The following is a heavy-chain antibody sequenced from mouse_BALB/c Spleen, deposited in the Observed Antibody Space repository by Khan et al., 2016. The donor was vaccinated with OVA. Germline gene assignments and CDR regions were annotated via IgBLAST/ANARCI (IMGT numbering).Heavy chain of an antibody. Sequence: QVQLQQSGAELVRPGVSVKISCKGSGYTFTDFAMHWVKQSHAKSLEWIGFISTYNGYADYNQKFKGKATMTVDKSSSTAYMELARLTSEDSAIYYCTRGSGNSRFAYWGQGTLVTVSA. V-gene: IGHV1S137*01. CDR2: ISTYNGYA. CDR3: TRGSGNSRFAY. CDR1: GYTFTDFA. D-gene: IGHD1-3*01. J-gene: IGHJ3*01.